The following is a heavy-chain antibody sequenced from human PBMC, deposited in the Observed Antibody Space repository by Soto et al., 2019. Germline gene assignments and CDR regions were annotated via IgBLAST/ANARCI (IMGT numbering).Heavy chain of an antibody. J-gene: IGHJ4*02. CDR1: GGSFSGHY. CDR3: ARGTYYGSGSYTRGYTGNSKKTYYFDY. V-gene: IGHV4-34*01. Sequence: QVQLQQWGAGLLKPSETLSLTCAVYGGSFSGHYLLWIRQPPGKGLAWVVEINRGGIIHYTPSLKRRVTISVDTSKNQFSLKLSSVTAADTAVYYCARGTYYGSGSYTRGYTGNSKKTYYFDYWGQGTLVTVSS. D-gene: IGHD3-10*01. CDR2: INRGGII.